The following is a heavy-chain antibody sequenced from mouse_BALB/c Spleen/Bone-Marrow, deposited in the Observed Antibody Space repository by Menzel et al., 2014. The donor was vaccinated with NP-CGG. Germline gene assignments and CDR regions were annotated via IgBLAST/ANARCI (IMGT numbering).Heavy chain of an antibody. CDR1: GISIXIGNYR. CDR3: ARYGNYFDY. CDR2: IYYSGTI. Sequence: EVQGVESGPGLVKPSQTVSLTCTVTGISIXIGNYRWGWIRQFPGNKLEWIGYIYYSGTITYNPSLTSRTTITRDTSKNQFFLEMNSLTAEDTATYYCARYGNYFDYWGQGTTLTVSS. V-gene: IGHV3-5*02. D-gene: IGHD2-1*01. J-gene: IGHJ2*01.